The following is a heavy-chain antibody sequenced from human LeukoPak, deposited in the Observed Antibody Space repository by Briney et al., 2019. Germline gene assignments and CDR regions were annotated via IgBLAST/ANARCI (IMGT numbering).Heavy chain of an antibody. CDR3: ARGNGRDFWSGYHTHYYYMDV. J-gene: IGHJ6*03. CDR1: GYTFTSYD. D-gene: IGHD3-3*01. Sequence: ASVKVSCKASGYTFTSYDINWARQATGQGLEWMGWMNPNSGNTGYAQKFQGRVTMTRNTSISTAYMELSSLRSENTAVYYCARGNGRDFWSGYHTHYYYMDVWGKGTTVTVSS. V-gene: IGHV1-8*01. CDR2: MNPNSGNT.